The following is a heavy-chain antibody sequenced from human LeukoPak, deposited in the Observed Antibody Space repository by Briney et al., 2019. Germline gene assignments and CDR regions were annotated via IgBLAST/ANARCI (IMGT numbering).Heavy chain of an antibody. J-gene: IGHJ6*03. V-gene: IGHV4-59*08. CDR2: IYVTGT. Sequence: SETLSLTCTVSGGSIGTYYWSWVRQSPGTGLEWIGYIYVTGTRYNPYLQSRVTISVDRSRNQFFLKMNSVTSAVTAVYYCARHIGGGIEDMDVWGRGTKVTVSS. D-gene: IGHD3-16*02. CDR3: ARHIGGGIEDMDV. CDR1: GGSIGTYY.